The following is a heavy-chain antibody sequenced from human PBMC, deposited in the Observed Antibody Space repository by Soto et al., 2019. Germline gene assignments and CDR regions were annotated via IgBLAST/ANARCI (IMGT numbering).Heavy chain of an antibody. D-gene: IGHD3-10*01. CDR3: ARLVGYYGTFDY. CDR2: LSANGGGT. CDR1: GFTFSSYA. Sequence: GGSLRLSCAASGFTFSSYAMSWVRQAPGKGLEWVSGLSANGGGTYYADSVKGRFTISRDNPKNTLYLQMNSLRAEDTAVYYCARLVGYYGTFDYWGQGTLVTVSS. J-gene: IGHJ4*02. V-gene: IGHV3-23*01.